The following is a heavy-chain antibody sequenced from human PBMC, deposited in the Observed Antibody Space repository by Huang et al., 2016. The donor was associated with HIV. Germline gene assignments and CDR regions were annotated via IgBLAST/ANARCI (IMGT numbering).Heavy chain of an antibody. Sequence: EVQLVESGGGLVQPGGSLRLSCAASGFSISSYWMHWVRQAPGKGLVGVARITSDGRMTSAADSVKGRFTISRDNAKNTLYLQMNSLRAEDTAVYYCARDPRIQSWLNFFDYWGQGTLVSVSS. D-gene: IGHD3-22*01. J-gene: IGHJ4*02. CDR3: ARDPRIQSWLNFFDY. V-gene: IGHV3-74*01. CDR1: GFSISSYW. CDR2: ITSDGRMT.